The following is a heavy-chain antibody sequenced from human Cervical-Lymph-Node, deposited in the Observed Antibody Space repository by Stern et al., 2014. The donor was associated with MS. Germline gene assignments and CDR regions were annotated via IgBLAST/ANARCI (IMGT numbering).Heavy chain of an antibody. D-gene: IGHD3-10*01. CDR2: LFPFLGTP. V-gene: IGHV1-69*01. Sequence: VQLVEARTEVKKPGSSVKVACKAAGDTFDSYGISWVGQAPGQGVEWMGGLFPFLGTPIYAQKFQGRVTMTADESTTTAYMDLTSLSVEDTAVYYCATSTYGLVHWGQGTLVTVSS. J-gene: IGHJ4*02. CDR3: ATSTYGLVH. CDR1: GDTFDSYG.